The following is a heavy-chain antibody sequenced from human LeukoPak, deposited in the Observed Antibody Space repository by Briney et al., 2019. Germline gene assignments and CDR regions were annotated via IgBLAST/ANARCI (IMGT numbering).Heavy chain of an antibody. CDR1: DGSISSYY. D-gene: IGHD6-6*01. Sequence: PSETLSLTCTVSDGSISSYYWSWIRQPAGKGLEWIGRIYTSGSTYYNPSLKSRVTISVDTSKNQFSLKLSSVTAADTVVYYCARAWEQLVPDYWGQGTLVTVSS. J-gene: IGHJ4*02. V-gene: IGHV4-4*07. CDR2: IYTSGST. CDR3: ARAWEQLVPDY.